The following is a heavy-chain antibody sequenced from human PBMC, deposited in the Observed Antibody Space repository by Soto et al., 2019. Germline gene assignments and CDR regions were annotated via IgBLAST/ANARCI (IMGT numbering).Heavy chain of an antibody. J-gene: IGHJ6*02. D-gene: IGHD1-26*01. CDR2: SDWDDDK. CDR3: ARTPRTGVALGEIYYYYYGMDV. Sequence: LVNPTQTLTLTCTFSGFSLSTSGMCVSWIRQPPGKALEWLALSDWDDDKYYSTSLKTRLTTSKDTSKNQVVVTMTNMDPLDTATYYCARTPRTGVALGEIYYYYYGMDVWGQGTTVTVSS. CDR1: GFSLSTSGMC. V-gene: IGHV2-70*01.